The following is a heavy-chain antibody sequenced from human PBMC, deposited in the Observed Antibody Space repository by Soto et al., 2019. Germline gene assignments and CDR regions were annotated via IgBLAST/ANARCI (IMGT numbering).Heavy chain of an antibody. V-gene: IGHV4-34*01. J-gene: IGHJ4*02. D-gene: IGHD1-26*01. CDR1: GGSFSGYY. CDR3: ARTALEGSAAPSYFDS. CDR2: INHSGST. Sequence: NPSGTLSLTCAVYGGSFSGYYWSWIRQPPGKGLEWIGEINHSGSTNYNPSLKSRVTISVDTSKNQFSLKLSSVTAADTAVYYCARTALEGSAAPSYFDSWGQETLVTVSS.